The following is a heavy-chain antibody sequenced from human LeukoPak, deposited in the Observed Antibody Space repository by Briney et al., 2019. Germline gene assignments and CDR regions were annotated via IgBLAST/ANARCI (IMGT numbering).Heavy chain of an antibody. CDR3: AKDRRYSGYDSSFDY. V-gene: IGHV3-23*01. D-gene: IGHD5-12*01. J-gene: IGHJ4*02. Sequence: GGSLRLSCAASGFTFSSYGISWVRQAPGKGLEWASHINAGGSSTYYTGSVKGRFTISRDNSKNTLYLQMNSLRAEDTAVYYCAKDRRYSGYDSSFDYWGQGTLVTVSS. CDR2: INAGGSST. CDR1: GFTFSSYG.